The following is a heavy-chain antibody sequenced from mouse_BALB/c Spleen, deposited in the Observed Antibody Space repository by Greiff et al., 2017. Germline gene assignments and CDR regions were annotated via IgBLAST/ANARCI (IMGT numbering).Heavy chain of an antibody. CDR3: ARSSTVVATDWYFDV. CDR2: IISGGSYT. D-gene: IGHD1-1*01. V-gene: IGHV5-6*02. Sequence: EVMLVESGGDLVKPGGSLKLSCAASGFTFSSYGMSWVRQTPDKRLEWVATIISGGSYTYYPDSVKGRFTISRDNAKNTLFLQMTSLRSEDTAMYYCARSSTVVATDWYFDVWGAGTTVTVSS. CDR1: GFTFSSYG. J-gene: IGHJ1*01.